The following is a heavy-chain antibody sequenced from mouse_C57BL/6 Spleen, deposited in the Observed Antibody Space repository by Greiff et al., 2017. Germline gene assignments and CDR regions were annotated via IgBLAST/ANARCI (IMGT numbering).Heavy chain of an antibody. V-gene: IGHV5-6*01. Sequence: EVKVVESGGDLVKPGGSLKLSCAASGFTFSSYGMSWVRQTPDKRLEWVATISSGGSYTYYPDSVKGRFTISRDNAKNTLYLQMSSLKSEDTAMYYCARHREGGTYIGYAMDYWGQGTSVTVSS. CDR3: ARHREGGTYIGYAMDY. D-gene: IGHD5-1*01. J-gene: IGHJ4*01. CDR2: ISSGGSYT. CDR1: GFTFSSYG.